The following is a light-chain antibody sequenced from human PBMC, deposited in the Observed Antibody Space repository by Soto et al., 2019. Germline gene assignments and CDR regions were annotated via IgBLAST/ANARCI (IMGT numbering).Light chain of an antibody. CDR2: NSY. J-gene: IGLJ1*01. CDR3: SSWDASLNGYV. CDR1: SSNIGSKT. Sequence: SVLTQPPSASGTPGQGVTISCSGSSSNIGSKTVNWYQQLPGTVPKLLIYNSYQRPSGVPDRFPASKSGTSASLAISGLQSEDEADYYCSSWDASLNGYVSGTGTKVTVL. V-gene: IGLV1-44*01.